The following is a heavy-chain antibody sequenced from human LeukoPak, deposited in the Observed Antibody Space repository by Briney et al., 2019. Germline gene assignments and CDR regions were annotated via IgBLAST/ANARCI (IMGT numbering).Heavy chain of an antibody. CDR2: INPSGGST. CDR3: AREMSEMATIRRKNWFDP. CDR1: GYTFTSYY. D-gene: IGHD5-24*01. V-gene: IGHV1-46*01. J-gene: IGHJ5*02. Sequence: ASVKVSCKASGYTFTSYYMHWVRQAPGQGLEWMGIINPSGGSTSYAQKFQGRVTMTRDTSTSTVYMELSSLRSEDTAVYYCAREMSEMATIRRKNWFDPWGQRTLVTVSS.